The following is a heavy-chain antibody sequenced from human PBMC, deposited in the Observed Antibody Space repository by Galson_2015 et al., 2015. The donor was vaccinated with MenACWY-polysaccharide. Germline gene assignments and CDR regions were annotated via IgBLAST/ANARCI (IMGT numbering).Heavy chain of an antibody. V-gene: IGHV3-7*01. CDR3: ARGHYGMDV. Sequence: SLRLSCAASGFKFSNYWMTWVRQAPGKGLEWVANIKKDGSEKHYVDSGRGRFTISRDNALYLQMNSLRAEDTAVYFCARGHYGMDVWGQGTTVTVSS. CDR2: IKKDGSEK. J-gene: IGHJ6*02. CDR1: GFKFSNYW.